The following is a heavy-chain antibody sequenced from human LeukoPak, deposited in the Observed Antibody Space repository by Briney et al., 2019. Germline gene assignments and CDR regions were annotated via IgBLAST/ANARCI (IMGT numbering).Heavy chain of an antibody. J-gene: IGHJ4*02. Sequence: PGGSLRLSCAASGFSFSTYWMSWVRQAPGTGLEWVANIKEDGNERHYVDSVKGRFSISRDNAKNSIYLQMNSLRVEDTAVYYCARDPGVAADGTVGHYGYWGQGTLVTVSS. CDR2: IKEDGNER. CDR3: ARDPGVAADGTVGHYGY. D-gene: IGHD6-13*01. V-gene: IGHV3-7*01. CDR1: GFSFSTYW.